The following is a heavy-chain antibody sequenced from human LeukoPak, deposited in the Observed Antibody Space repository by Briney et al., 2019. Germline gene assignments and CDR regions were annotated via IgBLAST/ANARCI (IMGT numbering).Heavy chain of an antibody. Sequence: GGSLRLSCAASGFTFSSYAMHWVRQAPGKGLEWVAVISYDGSNKYYADSVKGRFTISRDNSKNTLYLQMDSLRAEDTAVYYCAGDPTVTNYWGQGTLVTVSS. V-gene: IGHV3-30-3*01. J-gene: IGHJ4*02. CDR2: ISYDGSNK. CDR3: AGDPTVTNY. D-gene: IGHD4-11*01. CDR1: GFTFSSYA.